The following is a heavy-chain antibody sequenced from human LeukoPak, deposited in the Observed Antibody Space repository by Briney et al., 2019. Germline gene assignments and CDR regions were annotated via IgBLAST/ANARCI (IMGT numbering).Heavy chain of an antibody. Sequence: PGGSLRLSCAASGFTFSSYAMSWVRQAPGKGLEGVSAISGSGGSTYYADSVKGRFTISRDNSKNTLYLQMNSLRAEDTAVYYCAKDGPAFGELNYYFDYWGQGTLVTVSS. CDR1: GFTFSSYA. CDR3: AKDGPAFGELNYYFDY. V-gene: IGHV3-23*01. J-gene: IGHJ4*02. CDR2: ISGSGGST. D-gene: IGHD3-10*01.